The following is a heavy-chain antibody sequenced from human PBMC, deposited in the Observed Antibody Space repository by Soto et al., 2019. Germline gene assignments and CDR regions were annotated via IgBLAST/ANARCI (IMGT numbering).Heavy chain of an antibody. CDR3: ARDLYGDYAFDY. CDR2: ISGSSSYI. CDR1: GFTFTTYT. Sequence: EVQLVESGGGLVKPGGSLRLSCAASGFTFTTYTVNWVRQAPGKGLEWVSSISGSSSYIYYADSVKGRFTISRDNAKNSLFLQMISLRAEDTAVYYCARDLYGDYAFDYWGQGTLVTVSS. V-gene: IGHV3-21*04. D-gene: IGHD4-17*01. J-gene: IGHJ4*02.